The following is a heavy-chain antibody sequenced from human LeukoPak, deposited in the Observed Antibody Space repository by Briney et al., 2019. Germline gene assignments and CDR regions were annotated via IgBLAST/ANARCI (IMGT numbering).Heavy chain of an antibody. D-gene: IGHD3-10*01. J-gene: IGHJ4*02. CDR2: ISGSTGST. CDR3: AKHMYLRGVSPFDY. V-gene: IGHV3-23*01. Sequence: GGSLRLSCAASGFTFSIYAMSWVRQAPGKGLEWVSAISGSTGSTFYADSVKGRFTISRDNSKNTLYLQMNSLRAEDTAVYYCAKHMYLRGVSPFDYWGQGTLVTVSS. CDR1: GFTFSIYA.